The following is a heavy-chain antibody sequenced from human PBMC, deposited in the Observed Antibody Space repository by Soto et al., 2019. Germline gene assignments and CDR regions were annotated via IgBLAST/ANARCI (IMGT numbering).Heavy chain of an antibody. CDR3: ARDTSLSDTRSHFDY. V-gene: IGHV3-74*01. CDR2: INTDGSRT. J-gene: IGHJ4*02. Sequence: PGGSLRLSCEASGFTLRRHWMHWVRQGPGKGRVWVSRINTDGSRTTYADSVKDRFTISRDNAKNTLYLQMNSLRAEDTAVYCCARDTSLSDTRSHFDYWGQGTLVTVSS. D-gene: IGHD2-21*01. CDR1: GFTLRRHW.